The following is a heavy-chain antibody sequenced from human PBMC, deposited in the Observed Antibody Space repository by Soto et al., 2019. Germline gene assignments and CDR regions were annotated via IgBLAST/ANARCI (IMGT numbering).Heavy chain of an antibody. CDR3: ARDHQQLVIDY. V-gene: IGHV6-1*01. CDR2: TYYRSKWYN. CDR1: GDSVCSNRAA. Sequence: SPTLSLTCAICGDSVCSNRAAWNWIRHSPSRGLEWLGRTYYRSKWYNDYAVSVKSRITINPDTSKNQFSLQLNSVTPEDTAVYYCARDHQQLVIDYWGQGTLVTVSS. J-gene: IGHJ4*02. D-gene: IGHD6-13*01.